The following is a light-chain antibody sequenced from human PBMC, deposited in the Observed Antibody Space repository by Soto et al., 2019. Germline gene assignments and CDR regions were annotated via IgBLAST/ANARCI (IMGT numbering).Light chain of an antibody. CDR1: QSVSSN. CDR3: QQYNNWLLT. CDR2: GAS. Sequence: EIVMTQSPATLSVSPGERATLSCRASQSVSSNLAWYQQKPGQAPRLLIYGASTRATGIPARFSGSGSGTEFTLTNSSLQSEDFAVYYCQQYNNWLLTVGGGTKVEIK. J-gene: IGKJ4*01. V-gene: IGKV3-15*01.